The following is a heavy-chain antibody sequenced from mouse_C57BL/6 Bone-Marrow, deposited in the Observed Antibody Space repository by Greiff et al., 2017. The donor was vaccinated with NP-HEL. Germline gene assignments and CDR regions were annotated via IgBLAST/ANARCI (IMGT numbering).Heavy chain of an antibody. CDR1: GYTFTSYW. CDR2: IHPNSGST. CDR3: WLRRAWFAY. Sequence: QVQLQQPGAELVKPGASVKLSCKASGYTFTSYWMHWVKQRPGQGLEWIGMIHPNSGSTKYNEKFKSKATLTVDKPSSTAYMQLSSLTSEDSAVYPLWLRRAWFAYWGQGTLVTVSA. J-gene: IGHJ3*01. D-gene: IGHD2-2*01. V-gene: IGHV1-64*01.